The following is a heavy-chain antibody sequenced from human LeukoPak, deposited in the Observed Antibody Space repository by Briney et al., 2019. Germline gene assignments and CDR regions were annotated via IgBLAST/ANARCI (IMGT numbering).Heavy chain of an antibody. D-gene: IGHD3-9*01. CDR2: ITTCGGYI. CDR1: GFTFNTFN. Sequence: GGSLRLSCAASGFTFNTFNMNWVRQAPGKGLEWVSSITTCGGYIYYEHSVKGRLTTSRANAKTSLSLQLNRLRVEDTAVYYCARGHYDVLAASYKWTPDYWGQGTLVTVSS. V-gene: IGHV3-21*01. J-gene: IGHJ4*02. CDR3: ARGHYDVLAASYKWTPDY.